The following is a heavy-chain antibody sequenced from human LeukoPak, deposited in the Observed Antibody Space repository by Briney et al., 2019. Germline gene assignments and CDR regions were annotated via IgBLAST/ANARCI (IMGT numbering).Heavy chain of an antibody. V-gene: IGHV3-23*01. D-gene: IGHD5-18*01. Sequence: PGGSLRLSCAASGFTFSSYAMSWVRQAPGKGLEWVSVISGSGGSTYYADSVKGRFTISRDNAKNSLYLQMNSLRAEDTAVYSCARDLRTGYTYGYPLDYWGQGTLVTVSS. CDR3: ARDLRTGYTYGYPLDY. CDR2: ISGSGGST. J-gene: IGHJ4*02. CDR1: GFTFSSYA.